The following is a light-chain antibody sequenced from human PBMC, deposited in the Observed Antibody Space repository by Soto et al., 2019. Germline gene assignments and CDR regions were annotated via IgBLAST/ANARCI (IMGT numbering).Light chain of an antibody. Sequence: QSVLTQPPSVSGAPGQRVTISCTGSSSNIGAGYDVHWYQQLPGRAPKLLIYGNNNRPSGVPDRFSGSKSGPSASLAITGLQAEDEADYYCQSYDSSLGYVFGTGTKLTVL. CDR2: GNN. J-gene: IGLJ1*01. CDR3: QSYDSSLGYV. CDR1: SSNIGAGYD. V-gene: IGLV1-40*01.